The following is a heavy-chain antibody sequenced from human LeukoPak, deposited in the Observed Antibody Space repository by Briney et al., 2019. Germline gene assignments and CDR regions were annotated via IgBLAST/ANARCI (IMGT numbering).Heavy chain of an antibody. CDR1: GFTFSSYS. V-gene: IGHV3-21*01. D-gene: IGHD2-15*01. Sequence: PGGSLRLSCAASGFTFSSYSMNWVRQAPGKGLEWVSSISSSSSYIYYADSVKGRFTISRDNAKNSLHLQMNSLRAEDTAVYYCARDEDASVVVVAATPFDYWGQGTLVTVSS. CDR2: ISSSSSYI. J-gene: IGHJ4*02. CDR3: ARDEDASVVVVAATPFDY.